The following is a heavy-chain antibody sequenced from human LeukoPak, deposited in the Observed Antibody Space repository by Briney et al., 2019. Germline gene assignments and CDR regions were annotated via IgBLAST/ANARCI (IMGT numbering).Heavy chain of an antibody. Sequence: SETLSLTCTVSGGSISSGGYYWSWIRQPPGKGLEWIGYIYHSGSTYYNPSLKSRVTISVDRSKNQFSLKLSSVTAADTAVYYCARRGECYYGSGGYYDAFDIWGQGTMVTVSS. V-gene: IGHV4-30-2*01. CDR3: ARRGECYYGSGGYYDAFDI. J-gene: IGHJ3*02. D-gene: IGHD3-10*01. CDR1: GGSISSGGYY. CDR2: IYHSGST.